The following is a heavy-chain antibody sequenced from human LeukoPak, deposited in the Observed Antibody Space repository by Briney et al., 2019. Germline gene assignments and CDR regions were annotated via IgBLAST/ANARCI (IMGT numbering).Heavy chain of an antibody. Sequence: SETLSLTCTVSGGSISSYYWSWIRQPPGKGLEWIGYIYYSGSTNYNPSLKSRVTMSVDTSKNQFSLKLSSVTAADTAVYYCASLGNPYYYGSGSYYRDYWGQGTLVTVSS. CDR2: IYYSGST. D-gene: IGHD3-10*01. J-gene: IGHJ4*02. CDR3: ASLGNPYYYGSGSYYRDY. V-gene: IGHV4-59*12. CDR1: GGSISSYY.